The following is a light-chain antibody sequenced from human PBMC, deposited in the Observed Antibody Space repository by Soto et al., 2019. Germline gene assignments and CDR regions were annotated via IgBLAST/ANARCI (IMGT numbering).Light chain of an antibody. CDR1: SSNIGNNY. V-gene: IGLV1-51*01. J-gene: IGLJ1*01. Sequence: QSVLTQPPSVSAAPGQRVTISCSGSSSNIGNNYVSWYQQLPGTAPKLLIYDNNKRPSGIPDRFSGSKSGTSATLGITGLQTGDEADYYCGTWGSSLSADVFGTGTKVTVL. CDR3: GTWGSSLSADV. CDR2: DNN.